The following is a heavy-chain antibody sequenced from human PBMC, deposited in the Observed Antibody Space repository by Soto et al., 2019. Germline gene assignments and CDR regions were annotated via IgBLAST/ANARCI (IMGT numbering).Heavy chain of an antibody. CDR3: AKEYHHYCSGGSCYLTKYYYGMDV. CDR1: GFTFSSYG. D-gene: IGHD2-15*01. Sequence: QVQLVESGGGVVQPGRSLRLSCAASGFTFSSYGMHWVRQAPGKGLEWVAVISYDGSNKYYADSVKGRFTISRDNSKNTLYLQMNSLRAEDTAVYYCAKEYHHYCSGGSCYLTKYYYGMDVWGQGTTVTVSS. V-gene: IGHV3-30*18. CDR2: ISYDGSNK. J-gene: IGHJ6*02.